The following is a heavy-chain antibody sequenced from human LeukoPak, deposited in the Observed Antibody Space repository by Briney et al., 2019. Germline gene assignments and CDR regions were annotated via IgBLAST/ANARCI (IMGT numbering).Heavy chain of an antibody. D-gene: IGHD6-19*01. CDR2: IYYSGST. J-gene: IGHJ6*02. Sequence: PSETLSLTCTVSGGSISSSSYYWGWIRQPPGKGLEWIGSIYYSGSTYYNPSLKSRVTISVDTSKNQFSLKLSSVTAADTAVYYCARRSGWYAEDTYYCYGMDVWGQGTTVTVSS. CDR1: GGSISSSSYY. CDR3: ARRSGWYAEDTYYCYGMDV. V-gene: IGHV4-39*01.